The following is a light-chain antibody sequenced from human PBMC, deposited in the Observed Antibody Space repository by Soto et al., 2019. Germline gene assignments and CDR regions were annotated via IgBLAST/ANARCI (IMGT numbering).Light chain of an antibody. J-gene: IGLJ1*01. Sequence: QSVLTQPPSASGSPGQSVTISCTGTSSDVGAYNYVSWYQQHPGKAPKVMIYEVTKRPPGVPDRFSGSKSGNTASLTVSGLQAEDEADYYCSSYAGTNYVFGTGTKLTVL. CDR2: EVT. V-gene: IGLV2-8*01. CDR1: SSDVGAYNY. CDR3: SSYAGTNYV.